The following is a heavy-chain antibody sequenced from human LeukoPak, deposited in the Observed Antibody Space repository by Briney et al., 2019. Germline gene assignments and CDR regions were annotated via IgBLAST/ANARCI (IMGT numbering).Heavy chain of an antibody. CDR2: ISPNSADI. D-gene: IGHD3-10*02. V-gene: IGHV3-11*04. J-gene: IGHJ6*04. Sequence: GGSLRLSCAASGFTFTDVYMSWIRQSPGKGLEWLAYISPNSADISYADSVKGRFTISRDNAKNSLYLQMNSLRAEDTAVYYCAELGITMIGGVWGKGTTVTISS. CDR3: AELGITMIGGV. CDR1: GFTFTDVY.